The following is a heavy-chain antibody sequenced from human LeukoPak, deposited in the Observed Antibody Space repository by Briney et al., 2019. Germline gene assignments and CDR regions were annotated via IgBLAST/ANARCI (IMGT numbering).Heavy chain of an antibody. Sequence: GGSLRLSCAASGFTFRNYWMHWVRQAPGKGLVWVSRINDDGTFTTYADSVKGRFIISRDNAKTTLYLQMDSLRVDDTAVYYCGREILEPGKTLTYWGQGSLITVSS. V-gene: IGHV3-74*01. J-gene: IGHJ4*02. CDR3: GREILEPGKTLTY. D-gene: IGHD1-14*01. CDR2: INDDGTFT. CDR1: GFTFRNYW.